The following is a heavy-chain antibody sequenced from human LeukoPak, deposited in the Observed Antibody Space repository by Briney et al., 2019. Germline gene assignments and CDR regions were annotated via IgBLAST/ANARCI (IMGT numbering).Heavy chain of an antibody. CDR2: IIDTGEIS. CDR1: GFTFSSKA. CDR3: ARESGGDWGYFDD. J-gene: IGHJ4*02. D-gene: IGHD2-21*02. Sequence: GGSLRLSCSASGFTFSSKAMSWVPQAPGMGLECVTSIIDTGEISHYADSVKGRFTISRDNSKNTLFLQMHSLRVEDTAIYYCARESGGDWGYFDDWGQGTLVTVSS. V-gene: IGHV3-23*01.